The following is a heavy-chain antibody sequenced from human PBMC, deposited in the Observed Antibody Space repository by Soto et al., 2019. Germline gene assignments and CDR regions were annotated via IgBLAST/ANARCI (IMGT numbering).Heavy chain of an antibody. J-gene: IGHJ4*02. CDR1: GFTFSSYS. D-gene: IGHD6-6*01. CDR3: ASSSSSSTYYFDY. V-gene: IGHV3-21*01. Sequence: GSLRLSCAASGFTFSSYSMNWVRQAPGKGLEWVSSISSSSSYIYYADSVKGRFTISRDNAENSLYLQMNSLRAEDTAVYYCASSSSSSTYYFDYWGQGTLVTVSS. CDR2: ISSSSSYI.